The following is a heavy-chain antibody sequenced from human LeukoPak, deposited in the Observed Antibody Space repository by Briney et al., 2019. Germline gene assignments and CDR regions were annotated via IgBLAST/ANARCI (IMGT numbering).Heavy chain of an antibody. D-gene: IGHD6-13*01. Sequence: ASVKVSCKASGYTFTSYYMHWVRQALGQGLEWMGIINPSGGGTTYAQKFQGRVTMTRDTSTSTVYMALSSLTSEDTAVYYCARAGYWAATGYATTWGQGTLVTVSS. CDR3: ARAGYWAATGYATT. V-gene: IGHV1-46*03. CDR2: INPSGGGT. J-gene: IGHJ5*02. CDR1: GYTFTSYY.